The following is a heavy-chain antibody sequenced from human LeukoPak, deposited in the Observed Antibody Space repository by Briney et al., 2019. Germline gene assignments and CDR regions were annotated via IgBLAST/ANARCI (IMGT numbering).Heavy chain of an antibody. V-gene: IGHV3-23*01. Sequence: PGASLRLSCAASGFTFSRHAMTWVRQAPGKGLEWVSAISGSGGSTYYADSVNGRFTISRDNSKNTLYLQIISLRAEDTAVYYCAKSPRYCSSTSCPLDYWGLGTLVTVSS. CDR2: ISGSGGST. CDR1: GFTFSRHA. CDR3: AKSPRYCSSTSCPLDY. J-gene: IGHJ4*02. D-gene: IGHD2-2*01.